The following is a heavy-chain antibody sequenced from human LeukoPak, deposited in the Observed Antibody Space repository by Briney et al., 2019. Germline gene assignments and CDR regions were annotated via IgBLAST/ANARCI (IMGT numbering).Heavy chain of an antibody. D-gene: IGHD4-17*01. J-gene: IGHJ4*02. CDR2: ISFDGSRR. CDR1: GFTFSDYY. V-gene: IGHV3-30*18. Sequence: GGSLRLSCAASGFTFSDYYMSWIRQAPGKGLEWVAIISFDGSRRFYADSVRGRFTVSRDNSKNTLFLQMDSLSADDTGVYYCAKEGTDYGDYPYFFDYWGQGTLVTVSS. CDR3: AKEGTDYGDYPYFFDY.